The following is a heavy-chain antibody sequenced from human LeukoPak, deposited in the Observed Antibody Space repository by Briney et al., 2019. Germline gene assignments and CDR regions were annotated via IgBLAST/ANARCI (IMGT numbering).Heavy chain of an antibody. Sequence: GGSLRLFCAASGFTFDDYSMHWVRQAPGKGLEWVSGISWNSGSIGYADSVKGRFTISRDNAKNSLYLQMNSLRAEDTALYYCAKDAGHDYGDYRRESQPSLFDYWGQGTLVTVSS. CDR3: AKDAGHDYGDYRRESQPSLFDY. D-gene: IGHD4-17*01. V-gene: IGHV3-9*01. CDR2: ISWNSGSI. CDR1: GFTFDDYS. J-gene: IGHJ4*02.